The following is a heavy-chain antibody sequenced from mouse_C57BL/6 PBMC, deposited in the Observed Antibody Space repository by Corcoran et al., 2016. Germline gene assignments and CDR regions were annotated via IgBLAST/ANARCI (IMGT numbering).Heavy chain of an antibody. J-gene: IGHJ2*01. Sequence: QIQLVQSGPELKKPGETVKISCKASGYTFTTYGMSWVKQAPGKGLKWMGWINTYSGVPTYADDFKGRFAFSLETSASTAYLQINNLKNEDTATYFCARKVYYWGQGTTLTVSS. CDR1: GYTFTTYG. CDR3: ARKVYY. V-gene: IGHV9-3*01. CDR2: INTYSGVP.